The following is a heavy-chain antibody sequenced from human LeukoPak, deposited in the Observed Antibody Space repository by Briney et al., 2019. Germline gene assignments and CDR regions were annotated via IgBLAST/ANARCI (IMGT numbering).Heavy chain of an antibody. V-gene: IGHV3-43*02. CDR2: IRGDGGSI. J-gene: IGHJ4*02. CDR3: AKDWGAYYDSSGFYSGDFDY. CDR1: GFTFDDYA. D-gene: IGHD3-22*01. Sequence: PGGSLRLSCAAPGFTFDDYAMHWVRQAPGKGLEWVSLIRGDGGSIYYADSGKGVFTISRDNGKNSLYPQMNSLRTEDTALYYCAKDWGAYYDSSGFYSGDFDYWGQGTLVTVSS.